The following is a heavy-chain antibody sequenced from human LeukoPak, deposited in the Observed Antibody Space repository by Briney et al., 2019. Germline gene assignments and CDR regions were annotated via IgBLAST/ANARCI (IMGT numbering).Heavy chain of an antibody. Sequence: ASVKVSCKVSGHTLTELSMHWVRQAPGKGLEWMGGFDPEDGETIYAQKFQGRVTMTEDTSTDTAYMELSSLRSEDTAVYYCATFLITGGNWYFDLWGRGTLVTVSS. V-gene: IGHV1-24*01. D-gene: IGHD1-20*01. J-gene: IGHJ2*01. CDR2: FDPEDGET. CDR3: ATFLITGGNWYFDL. CDR1: GHTLTELS.